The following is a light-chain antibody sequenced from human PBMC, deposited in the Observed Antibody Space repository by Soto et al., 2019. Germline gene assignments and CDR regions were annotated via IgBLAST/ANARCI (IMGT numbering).Light chain of an antibody. CDR2: DAS. V-gene: IGKV1-5*01. Sequence: DIQMTQSPSTLSASVGDRVSITCRASQSVDRYLAWYQQKPGKAPHLLIYDASSLESGVPSRFSGSGSGTEFTLTISSLQPGDFTTFYCQQYKDYTWTFGQGTKVDIK. J-gene: IGKJ1*01. CDR3: QQYKDYTWT. CDR1: QSVDRY.